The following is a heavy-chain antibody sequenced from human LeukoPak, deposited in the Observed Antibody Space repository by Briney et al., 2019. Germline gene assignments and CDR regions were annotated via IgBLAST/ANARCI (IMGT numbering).Heavy chain of an antibody. CDR2: IYDSGIT. CDR1: GDSISSHY. D-gene: IGHD3-9*01. J-gene: IGHJ4*02. CDR3: ARDHQTRALVS. Sequence: SETLSLTCTVAGDSISSHYWSWIRQPPGKGLEWIGYIYDSGITDYNPSLKSRVTISLDTSKTQLSLRLSSVTAADTAVYYCARDHQTRALVSWGQGTLVTVSS. V-gene: IGHV4-59*11.